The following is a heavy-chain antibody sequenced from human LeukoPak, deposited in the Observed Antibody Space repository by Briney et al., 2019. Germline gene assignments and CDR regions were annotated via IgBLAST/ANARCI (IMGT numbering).Heavy chain of an antibody. D-gene: IGHD2-15*01. V-gene: IGHV3-48*04. Sequence: GGSLRLSCAASGFTFSSYSMNWVRQAPGKGLEWVSYISSSGSTIYYADSVKGRFTISRDNAKNSLYLQMNSLRAEDTAVYYCAREAGYCSGGSCYSAYYFDYWGQGTLVTVSS. J-gene: IGHJ4*02. CDR2: ISSSGSTI. CDR3: AREAGYCSGGSCYSAYYFDY. CDR1: GFTFSSYS.